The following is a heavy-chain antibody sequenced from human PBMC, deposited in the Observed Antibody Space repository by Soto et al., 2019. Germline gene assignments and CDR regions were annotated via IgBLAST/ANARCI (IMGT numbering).Heavy chain of an antibody. CDR2: MNSGGGSI. CDR1: GFSVSDYE. CDR3: VRENYGKAFDF. J-gene: IGHJ4*02. Sequence: QPGGSLRLSCAASGFSVSDYEMNWVRQAPGKGLEWVSYMNSGGGSIKYADSVKGRFTISRDNARNSLYLQMNSLRDEDTAVYYCVRENYGKAFDFWGQGTLVTVSS. V-gene: IGHV3-48*03. D-gene: IGHD4-17*01.